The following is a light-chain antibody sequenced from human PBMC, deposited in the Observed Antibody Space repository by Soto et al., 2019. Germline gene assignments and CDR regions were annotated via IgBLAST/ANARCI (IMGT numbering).Light chain of an antibody. CDR2: GAS. J-gene: IGKJ5*01. Sequence: EIVMTQSPATLSVSPGERTTLSCRASQSVSGNLAWYQQKPGQAPRLLIYGASTRATGIPARFSGSGSGTDFTLTISSLQSEDFAVYYCQQYNNWPPTFGQGTRLEIK. CDR1: QSVSGN. V-gene: IGKV3-15*01. CDR3: QQYNNWPPT.